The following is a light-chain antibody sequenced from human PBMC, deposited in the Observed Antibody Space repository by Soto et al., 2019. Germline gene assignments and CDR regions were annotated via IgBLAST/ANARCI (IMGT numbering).Light chain of an antibody. Sequence: QSVLTQPPSMSGAPGQRVVIPCTGSSSNIGADYDVFWYQQLPGTAPKLLIYASTNRPSDVPDRFSGYKSGTSASLAITGLRPEDGADYYCQSYDRNLIGSVIFGGGTKLTVL. CDR2: AST. J-gene: IGLJ2*01. CDR3: QSYDRNLIGSVI. V-gene: IGLV1-40*01. CDR1: SSNIGADYD.